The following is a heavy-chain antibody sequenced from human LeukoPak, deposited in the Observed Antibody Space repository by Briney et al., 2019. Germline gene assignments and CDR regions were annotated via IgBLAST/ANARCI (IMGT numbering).Heavy chain of an antibody. CDR3: ARVPKYGSGSYSDY. CDR1: GYIFSDFG. D-gene: IGHD3-10*01. V-gene: IGHV1-18*01. J-gene: IGHJ4*02. Sequence: ASVKVPCKASGYIFSDFGISWVRQAPGQGLEWMGWISAYNGQTDYAQKFQGRVTMTTDTSTSTAYMELRSLRSDDTAVYYCARVPKYGSGSYSDYWGQGTLVTVSS. CDR2: ISAYNGQT.